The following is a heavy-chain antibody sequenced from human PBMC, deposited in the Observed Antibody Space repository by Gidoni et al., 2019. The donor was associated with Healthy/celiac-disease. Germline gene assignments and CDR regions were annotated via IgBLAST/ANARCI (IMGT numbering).Heavy chain of an antibody. J-gene: IGHJ4*02. Sequence: EVQLVESGGVLVKPGGSLSLSCAASGFTFCSYSMNWVRQAPGKGLEWVSSISSSSSYIYYADSVKGRFTISRDNAKNSLYLQMNSLRAEDTAVYYCARDPYSSSPTPGGYWGQGTLVTVSS. D-gene: IGHD6-6*01. V-gene: IGHV3-21*01. CDR1: GFTFCSYS. CDR2: ISSSSSYI. CDR3: ARDPYSSSPTPGGY.